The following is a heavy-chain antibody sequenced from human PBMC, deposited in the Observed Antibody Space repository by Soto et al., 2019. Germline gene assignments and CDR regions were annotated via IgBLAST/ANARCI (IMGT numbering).Heavy chain of an antibody. CDR3: ARAIGEMSAV. Sequence: RLSCTGSGFTFSSSTMTWVRQGPGKGLEWVSSISSSSSYIYFADSLKGRFTISRDSAKNSLYLQMNSLRAEDTAGYYCARAIGEMSAVWGQGTQVTVSS. J-gene: IGHJ4*02. D-gene: IGHD3-10*01. CDR2: ISSSSSYI. CDR1: GFTFSSST. V-gene: IGHV3-21*06.